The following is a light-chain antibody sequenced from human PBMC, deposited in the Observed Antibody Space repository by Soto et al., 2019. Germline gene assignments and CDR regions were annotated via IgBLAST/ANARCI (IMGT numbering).Light chain of an antibody. CDR2: MNN. CDR3: VAWDDNLTSRV. Sequence: QSVLTQPPSLSGTPGQTVTISCIGSRSNIGSAIVHWYQQLPGTAPKHLIYMNNQRPSGFPDRFSGSKSGTSASLVITGLRPEDEADYYRVAWDDNLTSRVFGGGTQHTVL. J-gene: IGLJ3*02. V-gene: IGLV1-47*01. CDR1: RSNIGSAI.